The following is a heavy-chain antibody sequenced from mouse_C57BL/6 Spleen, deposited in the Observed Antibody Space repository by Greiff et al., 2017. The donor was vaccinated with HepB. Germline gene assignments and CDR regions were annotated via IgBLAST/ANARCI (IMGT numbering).Heavy chain of an antibody. CDR2: IYPSDSET. J-gene: IGHJ3*01. CDR1: GYTFTSYW. CDR3: ARRGGSSPAWFAY. V-gene: IGHV1-61*01. Sequence: QVQLQQPGAELVRPGSSVKLSCKASGYTFTSYWMDWVKQRPGQGLEWIGNIYPSDSETHYNQKFKDKATLTVDKSSSTASMQLSSLTSEDSAVYYCARRGGSSPAWFAYWGQGTLVTVSA. D-gene: IGHD1-1*01.